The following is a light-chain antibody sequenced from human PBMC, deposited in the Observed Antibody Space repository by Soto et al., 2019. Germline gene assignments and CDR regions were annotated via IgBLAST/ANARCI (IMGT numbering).Light chain of an antibody. CDR1: TSNIGSNT. CDR3: CSYAGSYTWV. V-gene: IGLV1-44*01. CDR2: HSN. J-gene: IGLJ3*02. Sequence: QSVLTQPPSASGTPGQRVTISCSGSTSNIGSNTVNWYQQLPGTAPKLLIYHSNQRPSGVPDRFSGSKSGTSASLAISGLQSEDEADYYCCSYAGSYTWVFGGGTQLTVL.